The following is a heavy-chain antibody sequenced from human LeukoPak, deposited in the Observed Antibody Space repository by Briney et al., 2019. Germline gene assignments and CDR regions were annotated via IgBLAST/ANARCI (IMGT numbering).Heavy chain of an antibody. CDR2: ISYDGSNK. J-gene: IGHJ4*02. Sequence: GRSLRLSCAASGFTFSSYAMHWVRQAPGKGLEWVAVISYDGSNKYYADSVKGRFTISRDNSKNTLYLQTNSLRAEDTAVYYCAREGPYSSRPLDYWGQGTLVTVSS. V-gene: IGHV3-30-3*01. D-gene: IGHD6-13*01. CDR3: AREGPYSSRPLDY. CDR1: GFTFSSYA.